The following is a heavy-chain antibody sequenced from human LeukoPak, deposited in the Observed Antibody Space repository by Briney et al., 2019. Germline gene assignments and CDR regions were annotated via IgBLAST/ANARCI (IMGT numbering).Heavy chain of an antibody. J-gene: IGHJ5*02. D-gene: IGHD2-2*01. Sequence: SETLSLTCTVSGGSISSHYWSWIRQPPGKGLEWIGYIYYSGSTNYNPSLKSRVTISVDTSKNQFSLKLSSVTAADTAVYYCARGDYCSSTSSYPPSWFAPWGQGTLVTVSS. CDR2: IYYSGST. CDR3: ARGDYCSSTSSYPPSWFAP. V-gene: IGHV4-59*11. CDR1: GGSISSHY.